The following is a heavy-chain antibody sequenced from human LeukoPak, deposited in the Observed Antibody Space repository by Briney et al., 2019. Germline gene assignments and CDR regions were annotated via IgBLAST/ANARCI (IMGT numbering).Heavy chain of an antibody. CDR1: GFTFSDHY. D-gene: IGHD2-2*01. CDR2: SRNIDHNYST. J-gene: IGHJ4*02. Sequence: PGGSLRLSCAISGFTFSDHYMDWVRQAPGKGLEWVGRSRNIDHNYSTEYAASVKGRFTISRDVPKNSLYLQMNSLRIEDTAVYYCARRHECSDTSCLIDYWGQGTLVTVSS. CDR3: ARRHECSDTSCLIDY. V-gene: IGHV3-72*01.